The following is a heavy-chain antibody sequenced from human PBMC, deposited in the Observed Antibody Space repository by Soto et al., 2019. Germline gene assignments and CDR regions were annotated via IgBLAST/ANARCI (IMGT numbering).Heavy chain of an antibody. D-gene: IGHD5-18*01. Sequence: EVQLVESGGGLVQPGGSLRLSCAASGFTFSSYSMNWVRQAPGKGLEWVSYISSSSSTIYYADSVKGRFTISGDNAKNSLYLKMNSLRDEDTAVYYCPRDSGYSYAPIDYWGQGPLVTVSS. V-gene: IGHV3-48*02. CDR2: ISSSSSTI. CDR1: GFTFSSYS. CDR3: PRDSGYSYAPIDY. J-gene: IGHJ4*02.